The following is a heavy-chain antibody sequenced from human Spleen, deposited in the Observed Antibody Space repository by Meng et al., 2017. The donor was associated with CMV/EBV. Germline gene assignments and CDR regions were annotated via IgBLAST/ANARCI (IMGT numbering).Heavy chain of an antibody. Sequence: SETLSLTCTVSGGSVSSGSYYWSWIRQPPGKGLEWIGYIYYSGSTNYNPSLKSRVTISVDTSKNQFSLKLSSVTAADTAVYYCARERGRGYNWNYGDWFDPWGQGTLVTVSS. CDR2: IYYSGST. V-gene: IGHV4-61*01. CDR3: ARERGRGYNWNYGDWFDP. J-gene: IGHJ5*02. D-gene: IGHD1-7*01. CDR1: GGSVSSGSYY.